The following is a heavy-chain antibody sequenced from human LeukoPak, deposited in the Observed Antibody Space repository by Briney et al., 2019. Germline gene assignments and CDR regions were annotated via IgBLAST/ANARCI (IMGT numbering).Heavy chain of an antibody. V-gene: IGHV1-69*13. D-gene: IGHD2/OR15-2a*01. Sequence: SVKVSCMASVGTLTNSAFVWVRRAPGQGLDWMGGIIPVFGTPNYADSFQDRVTITADESTNTAYMDLASLRSEDTAVYFCALLGDGHIGMGLLGSFDYWGQGTLVTVSP. CDR1: VGTLTNSA. J-gene: IGHJ4*02. CDR2: IIPVFGTP. CDR3: ALLGDGHIGMGLLGSFDY.